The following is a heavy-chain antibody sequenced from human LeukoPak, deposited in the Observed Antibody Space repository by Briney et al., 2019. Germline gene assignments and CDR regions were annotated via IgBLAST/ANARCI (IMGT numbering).Heavy chain of an antibody. CDR1: AFTFRTYS. J-gene: IGHJ4*02. Sequence: GGSLRLSCVASAFTFRTYSTHWVRQAPGKGLEWVSSISGSTSYIYYADSVKGRFTISRDNAENSLYLQMNSLRAEDTAVYYCARGRGGSWWGQGTLVTVSS. CDR3: ARGRGGSW. D-gene: IGHD1-26*01. CDR2: ISGSTSYI. V-gene: IGHV3-21*01.